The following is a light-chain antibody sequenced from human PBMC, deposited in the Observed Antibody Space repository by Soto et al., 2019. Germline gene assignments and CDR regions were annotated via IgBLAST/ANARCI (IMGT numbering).Light chain of an antibody. V-gene: IGKV3-20*01. J-gene: IGKJ5*01. CDR3: QQCGSSST. Sequence: EIVLTQSPGTLSLSPGERATLSCRASQSVTSSYLTWYQQKPGQAPRLFIYGASMRATGIPDRFSGSGSGTDFTLTISRLEPEDFAVYYCQQCGSSSTFGQRTRLEIK. CDR2: GAS. CDR1: QSVTSSY.